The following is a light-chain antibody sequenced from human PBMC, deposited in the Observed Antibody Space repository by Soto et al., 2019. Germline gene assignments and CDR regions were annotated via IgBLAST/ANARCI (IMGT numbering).Light chain of an antibody. CDR2: DAS. V-gene: IGKV1-5*01. J-gene: IGKJ1*01. CDR1: PSISSW. CDR3: QQYNRYST. Sequence: ETKMTRSASTLSASVGNRVTITFRSSPSISSWLAWYQQKPGKAPKLLIYDASSLESGVPSRFRGSGYGTEFTLTISSLQPDDFATYYCQQYNRYSTFAKGTKVDIK.